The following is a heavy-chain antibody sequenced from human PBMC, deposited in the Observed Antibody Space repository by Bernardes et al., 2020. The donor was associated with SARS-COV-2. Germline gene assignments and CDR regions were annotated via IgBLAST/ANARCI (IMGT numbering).Heavy chain of an antibody. J-gene: IGHJ3*01. V-gene: IGHV1-69*05. D-gene: IGHD3-10*01. CDR2: IIPRFGST. CDR1: GDTFTSYA. CDR3: ARAGGGADAFDF. Sequence: SVKVSCKASGDTFTSYAFSWVRQAPGQGLEWMGRIIPRFGSTNYAQNFQGRVTITTDTSTSTVYMELNSLRSEDTAFYYCARAGGGADAFDFWGQGTLLTVSS.